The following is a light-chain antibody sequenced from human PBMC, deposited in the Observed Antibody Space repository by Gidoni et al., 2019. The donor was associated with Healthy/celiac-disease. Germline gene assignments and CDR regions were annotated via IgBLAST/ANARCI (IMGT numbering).Light chain of an antibody. Sequence: QSVLTQPPSASGTPGQRVTISCSGTRSNIGSTYVYCYQQLPGTAPKLLLYRNNQRPSGVPDRFSGSKSGTSASLAISGLRSDDEADYYCAAWDDSLSGWVFGGGTKLTVL. CDR1: RSNIGSTY. J-gene: IGLJ3*02. CDR2: RNN. CDR3: AAWDDSLSGWV. V-gene: IGLV1-47*02.